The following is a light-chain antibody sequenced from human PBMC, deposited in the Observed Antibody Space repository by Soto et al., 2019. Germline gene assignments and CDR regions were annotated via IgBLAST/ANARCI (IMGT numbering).Light chain of an antibody. CDR2: SNN. Sequence: QSVLTQPPSASGTPGQRVTISCSGSSSNIGSNYVYWYQQLPGTAPKLLIYSNNQRPSGVPDRFSGSKSGTSASLAISGLRSEDEADYYCAACDDSLSGVTFAGGTKVTVL. CDR3: AACDDSLSGVT. CDR1: SSNIGSNY. J-gene: IGLJ2*01. V-gene: IGLV1-47*02.